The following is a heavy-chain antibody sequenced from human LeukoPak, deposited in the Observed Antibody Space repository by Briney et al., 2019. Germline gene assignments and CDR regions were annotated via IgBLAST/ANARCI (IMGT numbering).Heavy chain of an antibody. CDR3: ASPNYDILTGYHNYYYYYYMDV. CDR1: GGTFSSYA. Sequence: SVKXSCKASGGTFSSYAISWVRQAPGQGLEWMGGIIPIFGTANYAQKFQGRVTITADKSTSTAYMELSSLRSEDTAVYYCASPNYDILTGYHNYYYYYYMDVWGKGTTVTVSS. D-gene: IGHD3-9*01. CDR2: IIPIFGTA. J-gene: IGHJ6*03. V-gene: IGHV1-69*06.